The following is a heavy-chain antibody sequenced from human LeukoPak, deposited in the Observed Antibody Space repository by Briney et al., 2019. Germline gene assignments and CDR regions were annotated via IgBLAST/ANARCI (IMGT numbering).Heavy chain of an antibody. CDR2: ISAYNGNT. Sequence: ASVKVSCKASGYSFTSYAINWVRQAPGQGLEWMGWISAYNGNTDYAQKLQGRVTMTTDTSTSTAYMELRSLRSDDTAVYYCARVVGGNPYYFDYWGQGTLVTVSS. D-gene: IGHD4-23*01. CDR3: ARVVGGNPYYFDY. J-gene: IGHJ4*02. V-gene: IGHV1-18*01. CDR1: GYSFTSYA.